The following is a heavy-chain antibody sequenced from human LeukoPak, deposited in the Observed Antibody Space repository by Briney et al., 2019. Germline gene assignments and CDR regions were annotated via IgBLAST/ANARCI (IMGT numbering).Heavy chain of an antibody. D-gene: IGHD6-19*01. J-gene: IGHJ4*02. V-gene: IGHV1-69*04. CDR3: ARDHGQWVVRISLDY. Sequence: ASVKVSCKASGGTFSSYAISWVRQAPGQGLEWMGRIIPILGIANYAQKFQGRVTMTTDTSTTTVYLELNSLRSEDTAVYYCARDHGQWVVRISLDYWGQGTLVTVSS. CDR2: IIPILGIA. CDR1: GGTFSSYA.